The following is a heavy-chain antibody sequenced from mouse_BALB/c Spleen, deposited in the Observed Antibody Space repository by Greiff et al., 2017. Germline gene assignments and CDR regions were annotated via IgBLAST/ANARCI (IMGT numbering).Heavy chain of an antibody. Sequence: VKLQESGPGLVAPSQSLSITCTVSGFSLTGYGVNWVRQPPGKGLEWLGMIWGDGSTDYNSALKSRLSISKDNSKSQVFLKMNSLQTDDTARYYCAREQYGNYYAMDYWGQGTSVTVAS. CDR3: AREQYGNYYAMDY. J-gene: IGHJ4*01. V-gene: IGHV2-6-7*01. CDR1: GFSLTGYG. CDR2: IWGDGST. D-gene: IGHD2-10*02.